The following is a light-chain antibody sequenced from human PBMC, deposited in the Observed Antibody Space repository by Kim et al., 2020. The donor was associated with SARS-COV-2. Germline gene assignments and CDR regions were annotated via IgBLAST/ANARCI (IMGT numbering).Light chain of an antibody. CDR1: QSVSSN. J-gene: IGKJ4*01. Sequence: LSVSPGERATLSCRASQSVSSNLAWYQQKPGQAPRLLIYGASTRATGIPARFSGSGSGTEFTLTISSLQSEDFAVYYCQQYNTWPVFGGGTKLEIK. CDR3: QQYNTWPV. CDR2: GAS. V-gene: IGKV3-15*01.